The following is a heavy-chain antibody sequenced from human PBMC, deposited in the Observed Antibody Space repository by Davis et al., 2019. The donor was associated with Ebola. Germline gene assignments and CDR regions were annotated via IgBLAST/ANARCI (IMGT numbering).Heavy chain of an antibody. D-gene: IGHD3-10*01. CDR2: IYYSGST. Sequence: MPSETLSLTCTVSGGSISSSSYYWGWIRQPPGKGLEWIGSIYYSGSTYYNPSLKSRVTISVDTSKNQFSLKLSSVTAADTAVYYCARLSNSGSYYNEDYWGQGTLVTVSS. CDR1: GGSISSSSYY. J-gene: IGHJ4*02. V-gene: IGHV4-39*01. CDR3: ARLSNSGSYYNEDY.